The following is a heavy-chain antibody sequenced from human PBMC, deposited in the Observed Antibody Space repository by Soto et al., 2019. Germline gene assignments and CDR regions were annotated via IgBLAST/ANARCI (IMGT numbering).Heavy chain of an antibody. V-gene: IGHV1-8*01. Sequence: QVQLVQSGAEVKKPGASVKVSCKASGYTFTSYDINWVRQATGQGLEWMGWMNPNSGNTGYAQKFQGRVTMTRNTSISTAYMELSCLRSEDTAVYYCARGQPENTYYDFWTGTQVYYMDVWGKGTTVTVSS. CDR2: MNPNSGNT. CDR3: ARGQPENTYYDFWTGTQVYYMDV. D-gene: IGHD3-3*01. J-gene: IGHJ6*03. CDR1: GYTFTSYD.